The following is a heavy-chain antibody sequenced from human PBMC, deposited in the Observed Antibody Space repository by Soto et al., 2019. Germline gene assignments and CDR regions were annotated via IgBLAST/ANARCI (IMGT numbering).Heavy chain of an antibody. CDR3: ANLDRAAVLIVIFAY. CDR1: GLTFSSYA. Sequence: PGGSLRLSCAASGLTFSSYAMSWVRQAPGKGLEWVSAISGSGGSTYYADSVKGRFTISRDNSKNTLYLQMNSLRAEDTAVYYCANLDRAAVLIVIFAYWGQAPLVTVSS. J-gene: IGHJ4*02. D-gene: IGHD3-10*01. CDR2: ISGSGGST. V-gene: IGHV3-23*01.